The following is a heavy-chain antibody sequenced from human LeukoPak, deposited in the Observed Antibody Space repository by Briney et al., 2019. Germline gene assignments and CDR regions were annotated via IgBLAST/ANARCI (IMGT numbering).Heavy chain of an antibody. Sequence: PGRSLRLSCAASGFTFDDYAMHWVRQAPGKGLEWVSGISWNSGSIGYADSVKGRFTIARDNAKNSLYLQMNSLRAEDMALYYCAKGTNDYGGNSEYYLDYWGQGTLVTVSS. D-gene: IGHD4-23*01. CDR3: AKGTNDYGGNSEYYLDY. J-gene: IGHJ4*02. V-gene: IGHV3-9*03. CDR1: GFTFDDYA. CDR2: ISWNSGSI.